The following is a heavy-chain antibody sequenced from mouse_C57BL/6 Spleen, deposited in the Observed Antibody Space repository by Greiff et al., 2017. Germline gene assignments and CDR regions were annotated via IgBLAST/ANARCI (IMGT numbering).Heavy chain of an antibody. CDR1: GYTFTSYW. CDR3: ARGETMVTTGAMDY. D-gene: IGHD2-2*01. V-gene: IGHV1-72*01. CDR2: IDANSGGT. Sequence: VQLQQPGAELVKPGASVKLSCKASGYTFTSYWMHWVKQRPGRGLEWIGRIDANSGGTKYNEKFKSKATLTVDKPSSPAYMQLSSLTSEDSAVYYCARGETMVTTGAMDYWGQGTSVTVSS. J-gene: IGHJ4*01.